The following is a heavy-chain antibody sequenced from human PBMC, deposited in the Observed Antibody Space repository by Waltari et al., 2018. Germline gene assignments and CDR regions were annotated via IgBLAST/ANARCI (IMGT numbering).Heavy chain of an antibody. D-gene: IGHD1-26*01. CDR1: GFPFSSYS. V-gene: IGHV3-48*04. Sequence: EVQLVESGGGLVQPGGSLRLSCAASGFPFSSYSMNWVRQAPGKGLEWVSYISSISSTIYYADSLKGRSTISRDNAKNSLYLQMISLRAEDTAVYYCPREGPPSGSYLSYWGQGTLVTVSS. J-gene: IGHJ4*02. CDR3: PREGPPSGSYLSY. CDR2: ISSISSTI.